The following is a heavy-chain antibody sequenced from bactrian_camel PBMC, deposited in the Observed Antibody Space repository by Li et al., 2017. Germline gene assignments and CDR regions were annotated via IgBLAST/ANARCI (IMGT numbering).Heavy chain of an antibody. V-gene: IGHV3S67*01. CDR2: IDTAANT. J-gene: IGHJ4*01. CDR1: GSTSEIYY. D-gene: IGHD1*01. Sequence: VQLVESGGGSVQAGGSLRLSCEASGSTSEIYYMGWFRDVPGKGREGIASIDTAANTTYADSVKGRFTIYKDVAKNTLYLQMNSLHTKDTATYYCAIAEQGATTMRRGPGTQVTVS.